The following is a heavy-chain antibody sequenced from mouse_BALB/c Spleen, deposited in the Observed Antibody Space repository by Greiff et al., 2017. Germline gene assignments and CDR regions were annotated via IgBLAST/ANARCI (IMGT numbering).Heavy chain of an antibody. CDR1: GFSLTSYG. CDR3: AYGKAYAMDY. D-gene: IGHD2-1*01. J-gene: IGHJ4*01. V-gene: IGHV2-9*02. Sequence: QVQLQQSGPGLVAPSQSLSITCTVSGFSLTSYGVHWVRQPPGKGLEWLGVIWAGGSTNYNSALMSRLSISKDNSKSQVFLKMNSLQTDDTAMYYCAYGKAYAMDYWGQGTSVTVSS. CDR2: IWAGGST.